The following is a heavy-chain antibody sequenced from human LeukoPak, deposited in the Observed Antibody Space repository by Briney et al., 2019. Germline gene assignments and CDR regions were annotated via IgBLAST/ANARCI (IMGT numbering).Heavy chain of an antibody. CDR1: GYSFTSYW. CDR2: IDPSDSYT. J-gene: IGHJ6*02. V-gene: IGHV5-10-1*01. D-gene: IGHD1-26*01. CDR3: ARRGAGMLLRGMDV. Sequence: GESLKISCKGSGYSFTSYWISWVRQMPGKGLEWMGRIDPSDSYTNYSPSFQGHVTISADKSISTAYLQWSSLKASDTATYYCARRGAGMLLRGMDVWGQGTTVTVSS.